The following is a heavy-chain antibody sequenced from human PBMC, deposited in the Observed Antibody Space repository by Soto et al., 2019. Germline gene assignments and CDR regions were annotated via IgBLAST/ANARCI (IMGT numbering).Heavy chain of an antibody. Sequence: GGSPRLSCAASGFTFSDYYMTWIRQAPGKGLEWVSYISSSSSYTNYADSVKGRFTISRDNAKNSLYLQMNSLRAEDTAVYYCARSRSYYDSSGYTIWGQGTMVTVSS. V-gene: IGHV3-11*06. CDR2: ISSSSSYT. D-gene: IGHD3-22*01. CDR1: GFTFSDYY. CDR3: ARSRSYYDSSGYTI. J-gene: IGHJ3*02.